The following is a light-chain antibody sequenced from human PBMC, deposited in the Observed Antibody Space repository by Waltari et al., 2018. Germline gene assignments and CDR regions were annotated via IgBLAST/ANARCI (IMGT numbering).Light chain of an antibody. V-gene: IGLV2-14*03. J-gene: IGLJ3*02. CDR2: DVN. CDR3: SSYTLTGTWL. Sequence: QSALTQPASVSGSPGQSITISCAGTSRDVGAYTYVSWYQQHPGKAPKLIIYDVNRRPSGISSVFSGSKSGNPASLTVCGLQAGDEADYYCSSYTLTGTWLFGGGTKLTVL. CDR1: SRDVGAYTY.